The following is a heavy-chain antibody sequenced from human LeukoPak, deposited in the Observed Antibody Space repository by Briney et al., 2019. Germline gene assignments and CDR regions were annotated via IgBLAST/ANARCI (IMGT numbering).Heavy chain of an antibody. D-gene: IGHD4/OR15-4a*01. Sequence: GGSLRLSCAASGFTFDDYAMHWVRQAPGKGLEWVSGISWNSGSIGYADSVKGRFTISRDNAKNSLYLQMNSLRAEDTAVYYCARRAGAYSHPYDYWGQGTLVTVSS. CDR2: ISWNSGSI. J-gene: IGHJ4*02. CDR1: GFTFDDYA. V-gene: IGHV3-9*01. CDR3: ARRAGAYSHPYDY.